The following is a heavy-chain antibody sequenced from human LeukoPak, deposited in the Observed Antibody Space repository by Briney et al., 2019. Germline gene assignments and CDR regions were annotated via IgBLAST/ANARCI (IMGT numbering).Heavy chain of an antibody. Sequence: GGSLRLSCAASGFTFSSYWMHWVRQAPGKGLEWVSVIYSGGTTYYTDSVKGRFTISRDNSKNTIFLQMNSLRAEDTAVYYCWTSGSYFDLWGRGTLVTVSS. CDR1: GFTFSSYW. V-gene: IGHV3-66*01. J-gene: IGHJ2*01. CDR2: IYSGGTT. CDR3: WTSGSYFDL. D-gene: IGHD3-22*01.